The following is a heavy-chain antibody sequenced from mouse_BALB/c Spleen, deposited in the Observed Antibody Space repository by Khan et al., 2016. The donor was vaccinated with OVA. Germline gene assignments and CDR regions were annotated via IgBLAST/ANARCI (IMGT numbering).Heavy chain of an antibody. CDR3: TRLAYYYDSEGFAY. Sequence: EVKLLESGGDLVKPGGSLKLSCAASGFTFSTYGMSLVRQTPDRRLEWVATVSTGGTYTYYLDSVKGRFTISRDNAKNTLYLQMSSLKSEDTAMFYCTRLAYYYDSEGFAYWGQGTLVTVSA. D-gene: IGHD1-1*01. CDR1: GFTFSTYG. V-gene: IGHV5-6*01. J-gene: IGHJ3*01. CDR2: VSTGGTYT.